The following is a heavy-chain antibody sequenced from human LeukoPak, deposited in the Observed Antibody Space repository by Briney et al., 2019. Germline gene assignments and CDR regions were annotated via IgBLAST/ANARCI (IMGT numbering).Heavy chain of an antibody. CDR2: NKYDGSES. J-gene: IGHJ5*02. V-gene: IGHV3-74*01. CDR3: AKSDWFDP. CDR1: GFTFSGHW. Sequence: GGSLRLSCAASGFTFSGHWMHWFRQPPGKGLAWVSRNKYDGSESYYADSVKGRFTISRDNAKNTLYLQMNSLRVEDTAVYYCAKSDWFDPWGQGTLVTVSS.